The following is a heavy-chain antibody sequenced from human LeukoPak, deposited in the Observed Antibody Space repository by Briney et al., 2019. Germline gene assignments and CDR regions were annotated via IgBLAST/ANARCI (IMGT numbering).Heavy chain of an antibody. CDR1: GYTFTSYY. Sequence: ASVKVSCKASGYTFTSYYMHWVRQAPGQGLEWMGIINPSGGSTSYAQKFQGRVTMTRDTSTSTVHMELSSLRSEDTAVYYCARSRGKGVRPLAPFDYWGQGTLVTVSS. CDR2: INPSGGST. CDR3: ARSRGKGVRPLAPFDY. J-gene: IGHJ4*02. V-gene: IGHV1-46*01. D-gene: IGHD3-10*01.